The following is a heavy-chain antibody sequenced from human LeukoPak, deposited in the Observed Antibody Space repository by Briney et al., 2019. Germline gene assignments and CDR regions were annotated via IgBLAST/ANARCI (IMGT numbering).Heavy chain of an antibody. V-gene: IGHV4-30-4*08. CDR1: GGSISSGDYY. CDR2: IYYSGST. D-gene: IGHD6-13*01. CDR3: ARGAAAGTDY. Sequence: SGTLSLTCTVSGGSISSGDYYWSCIRQPPGKGLEWIGYIYYSGSTYYNPSLKSRVTISVDTSKNQFSLKLSSVTAADTAVYYCARGAAAGTDYWGQGTLVTVSS. J-gene: IGHJ4*02.